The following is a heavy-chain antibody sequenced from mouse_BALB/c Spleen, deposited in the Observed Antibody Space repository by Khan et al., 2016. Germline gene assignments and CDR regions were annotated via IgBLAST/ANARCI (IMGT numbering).Heavy chain of an antibody. D-gene: IGHD2-10*01. CDR3: AGWAYDGNCLFAY. CDR2: INPSTGYT. Sequence: QVQLQQSGAELAKPGASVKMSCKASGYTFTSYWMHWVKQRPGQGLEWIGYINPSTGYTEYNQKFKDKATLTADKSSSTAYMQLSSLTSEDSAVYYCAGWAYDGNCLFAYWGQGTLVTVSA. V-gene: IGHV1-7*01. CDR1: GYTFTSYW. J-gene: IGHJ3*01.